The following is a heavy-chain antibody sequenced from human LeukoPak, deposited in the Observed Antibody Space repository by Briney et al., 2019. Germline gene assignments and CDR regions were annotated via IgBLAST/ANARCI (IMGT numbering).Heavy chain of an antibody. V-gene: IGHV1-8*01. D-gene: IGHD3-3*01. CDR3: ARGPWSYDFWSGYHFDY. CDR1: GYAFTSYD. CDR2: MNPNSGNT. J-gene: IGHJ4*02. Sequence: GASVKVSCKASGYAFTSYDINWVRQATGQGLEWMGCMNPNSGNTGYAQKFQGRVTMTRNTSISTAYMELSSLRSEDTAVYYCARGPWSYDFWSGYHFDYWGQGTLVTVSS.